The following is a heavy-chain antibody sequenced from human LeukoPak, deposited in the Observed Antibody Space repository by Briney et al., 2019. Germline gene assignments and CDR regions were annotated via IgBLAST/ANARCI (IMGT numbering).Heavy chain of an antibody. CDR1: GYTFTSYG. CDR3: ARDGVRIVVVVAATRGRYFDY. J-gene: IGHJ4*02. D-gene: IGHD2-15*01. Sequence: ASVKVSCKASGYTFTSYGISWVRQAPGQGLEWMGWISAYNGNTNYAQKLQGRVTMTTDTSTSTAYMELRSLRSDDTAVYYCARDGVRIVVVVAATRGRYFDYWGQGTLVTVSS. V-gene: IGHV1-18*01. CDR2: ISAYNGNT.